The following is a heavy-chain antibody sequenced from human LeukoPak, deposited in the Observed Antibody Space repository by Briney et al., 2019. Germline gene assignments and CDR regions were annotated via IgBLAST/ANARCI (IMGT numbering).Heavy chain of an antibody. CDR1: GFTFSSYS. J-gene: IGHJ2*01. CDR3: ARAESSNWYWYFDL. D-gene: IGHD6-13*01. Sequence: GGSLRLSCAASGFTFSSYSINWVRQAPGKGLEWVSCVSSTSSFIYYADSVKGRFTISRDNAKNSLYLQMNSLRAEDTAVYYCARAESSNWYWYFDLWGRGTLVTVSS. V-gene: IGHV3-21*01. CDR2: VSSTSSFI.